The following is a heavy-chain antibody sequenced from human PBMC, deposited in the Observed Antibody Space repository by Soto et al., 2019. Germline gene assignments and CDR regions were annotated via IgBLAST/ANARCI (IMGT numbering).Heavy chain of an antibody. D-gene: IGHD6-13*01. CDR3: ATSRTFDY. CDR2: IKQDGSEK. CDR1: GFTFSSYW. J-gene: IGHJ4*02. Sequence: GGSLRLSCVVSGFTFSSYWMNWVRQAPGKGLEWVANIKQDGSEKYYVDSAKGRFTISRDNAKNSLYLQMNSPSAEDTAIYYCATSRTFDYWGQGTLVTVSS. V-gene: IGHV3-7*01.